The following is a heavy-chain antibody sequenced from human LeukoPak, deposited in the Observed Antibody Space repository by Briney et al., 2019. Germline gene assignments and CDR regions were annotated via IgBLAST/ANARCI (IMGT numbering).Heavy chain of an antibody. CDR3: ARVRLGWIQLWRRGNYFDY. D-gene: IGHD5-18*01. V-gene: IGHV1-2*02. J-gene: IGHJ4*02. CDR2: INPNSGGT. Sequence: ASVKVSCKASGYTFTGYYMRWVRQAPGQGLEWMGWINPNSGGTNYAQKFQGRVTMTRDTSISTAYMELSRLRSDDTAVYYCARVRLGWIQLWRRGNYFDYWGQGTLVTVSS. CDR1: GYTFTGYY.